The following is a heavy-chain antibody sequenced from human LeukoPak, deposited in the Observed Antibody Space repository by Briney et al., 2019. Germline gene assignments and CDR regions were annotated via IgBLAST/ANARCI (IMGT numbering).Heavy chain of an antibody. CDR3: ASTYNWNDS. Sequence: SETLSLTCTVCGGSISSGSYYWSWTRQPAGRGLGWIGRIYTSGSTNYNPSLKSRVTISVDTSKNQFSLKLSSVTAADTAVYYCASTYNWNDSWGQGTLVTVSS. J-gene: IGHJ5*01. D-gene: IGHD3-16*01. V-gene: IGHV4-61*02. CDR2: IYTSGST. CDR1: GGSISSGSYY.